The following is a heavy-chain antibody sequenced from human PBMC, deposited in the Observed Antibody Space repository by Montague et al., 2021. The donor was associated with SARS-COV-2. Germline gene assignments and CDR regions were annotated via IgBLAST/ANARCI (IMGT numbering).Heavy chain of an antibody. J-gene: IGHJ4*02. V-gene: IGHV4-34*01. Sequence: SETLSLTCAVYGGSFSDYYWSWIRQPPGKGLEWIGEINHRGTSKYNTSLKSRVSISLDTSKNQFSLYLSFVTAADTAVYYCARGRQHFNMIVVVMTGGEYYFDXWGQGTLVTVSS. D-gene: IGHD3-22*01. CDR2: INHRGTS. CDR3: ARGRQHFNMIVVVMTGGEYYFDX. CDR1: GGSFSDYY.